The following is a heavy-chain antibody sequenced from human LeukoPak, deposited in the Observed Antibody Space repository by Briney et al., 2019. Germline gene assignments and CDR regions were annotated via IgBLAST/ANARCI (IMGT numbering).Heavy chain of an antibody. V-gene: IGHV5-51*01. CDR1: GYRFTNYW. Sequence: GESLKISCKASGYRFTNYWVAWVRQMPGKGLEWMGIIYPGDSDIRYSPSFQGQVTISADKSITTAYLQWRSLKASDNAIYYCARPRGYGYLDSWGQGTLVTVSS. CDR3: ARPRGYGYLDS. D-gene: IGHD5-12*01. CDR2: IYPGDSDI. J-gene: IGHJ4*02.